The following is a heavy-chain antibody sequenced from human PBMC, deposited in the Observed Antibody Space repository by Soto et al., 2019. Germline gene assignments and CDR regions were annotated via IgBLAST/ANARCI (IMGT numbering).Heavy chain of an antibody. Sequence: GGSLRLSCAASGFTFTSYAMNWVRQAPGKGLEWVSAISGSGGSAYYADSVKGRFTISRDNSKNTLYLQMNSLRAEDTAVYYCAKAGDYSYFDYWGQGPLGTLS. J-gene: IGHJ4*02. V-gene: IGHV3-23*01. D-gene: IGHD2-21*01. CDR2: ISGSGGSA. CDR1: GFTFTSYA. CDR3: AKAGDYSYFDY.